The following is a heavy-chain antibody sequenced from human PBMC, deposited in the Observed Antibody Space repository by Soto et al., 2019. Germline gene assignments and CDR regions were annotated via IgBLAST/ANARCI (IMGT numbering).Heavy chain of an antibody. J-gene: IGHJ4*02. V-gene: IGHV3-23*01. CDR1: GFTFSSYA. D-gene: IGHD2-15*01. CDR2: ISGSGGST. CDR3: AKDIGSIVVVVAANVY. Sequence: EVQLLESGGGLVQPGGSLRLSCAASGFTFSSYAMSWFRQAPGNGLEWVSAISGSGGSTYYADSVKGRFTISRDNPKNTLYLKMNGLRAEDTAVYYCAKDIGSIVVVVAANVYWGQGTLVTVSS.